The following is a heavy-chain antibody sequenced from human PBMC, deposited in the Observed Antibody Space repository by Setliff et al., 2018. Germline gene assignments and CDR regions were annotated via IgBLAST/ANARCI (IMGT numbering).Heavy chain of an antibody. Sequence: SETLSLTCSVSGGSISGSHYSWVWMRQPPEKRLEWIGSTYYNGTAYYNPSLQSRVAISVDTSKNYSSLDVNSVTAADTAVYYCVRESRSTWYRRDFWGQGTLVTAPQ. CDR2: TYYNGTA. D-gene: IGHD6-13*01. J-gene: IGHJ4*02. CDR1: GGSISGSHYS. CDR3: VRESRSTWYRRDF. V-gene: IGHV4-39*02.